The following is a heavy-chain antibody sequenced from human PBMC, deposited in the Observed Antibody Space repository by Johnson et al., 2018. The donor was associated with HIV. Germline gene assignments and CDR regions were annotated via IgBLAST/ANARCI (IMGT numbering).Heavy chain of an antibody. D-gene: IGHD2-15*01. CDR1: GFTFSSYA. CDR2: ISSDGGST. V-gene: IGHV3-64*04. Sequence: QVQLVESGGGLVQPGGSLRLSCTASGFTFSSYAMHWVRQAPGKGLEYVSAISSDGGSTYYANSVKGTFTISRDNSKNTLYLQMNSLRDEDTALYYCARDTAHCDGGSCYSGTFDIWGRGTMVTVSS. J-gene: IGHJ3*02. CDR3: ARDTAHCDGGSCYSGTFDI.